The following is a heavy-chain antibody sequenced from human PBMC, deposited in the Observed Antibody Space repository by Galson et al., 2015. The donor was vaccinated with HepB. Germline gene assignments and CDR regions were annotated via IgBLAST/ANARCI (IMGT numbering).Heavy chain of an antibody. CDR2: FDHDEGDK. D-gene: IGHD1-26*01. J-gene: IGHJ6*02. Sequence: SVKVSCKVSGYTLTDLSMHWVRQAPGKGLEWMGGFDHDEGDKIYAHKFHGRVTMTEDISTDTDYMELSSLSSEDTAVYYCGTSIEASYHYYYGMDVWGQGTTVTVSS. CDR3: GTSIEASYHYYYGMDV. CDR1: GYTLTDLS. V-gene: IGHV1-24*01.